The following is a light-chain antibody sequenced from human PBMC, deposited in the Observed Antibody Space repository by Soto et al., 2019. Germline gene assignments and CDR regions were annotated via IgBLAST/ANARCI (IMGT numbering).Light chain of an antibody. V-gene: IGKV3-20*01. CDR1: QGVDSRY. Sequence: DIVLTQSPGTLSLSPGERATLSCRASQGVDSRYLAWYQQKPGQAPRLVIHAVSRRATGIPDRFSGSGSGPDFTLTISRLEPEDFAEYYCQQYGSSPRYSFGQGTYLEIK. CDR3: QQYGSSPRYS. J-gene: IGKJ2*03. CDR2: AVS.